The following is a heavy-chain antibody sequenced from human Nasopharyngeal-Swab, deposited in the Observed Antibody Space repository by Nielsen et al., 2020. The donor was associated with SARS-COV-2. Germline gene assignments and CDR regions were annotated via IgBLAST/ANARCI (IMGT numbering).Heavy chain of an antibody. CDR1: GGTFSSYA. J-gene: IGHJ6*02. D-gene: IGHD6-19*01. CDR2: IIPIFGTA. CDR3: AAELIASGWYSGYYYSGMDV. V-gene: IGHV1-69*13. Sequence: SVKVSCKASGGTFSSYATSWVRQAPGQGLEWMGGIIPIFGTANYAQKFQGRVTITADESTSTAYMEPSSLRSEDTAVYYCAAELIASGWYSGYYYSGMDVWGQGTTVTVSS.